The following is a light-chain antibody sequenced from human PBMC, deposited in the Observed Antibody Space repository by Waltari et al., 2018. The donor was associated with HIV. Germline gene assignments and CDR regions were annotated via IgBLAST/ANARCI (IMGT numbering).Light chain of an antibody. CDR1: QNVLYSSNNMIY. J-gene: IGKJ2*01. CDR2: WAS. CDR3: QQYYSTPPT. V-gene: IGKV4-1*01. Sequence: DIVMTQSPDSLAVFLGERATINCTSRQNVLYSSNNMIYLAWYQHKLEQPPKLLFYWASTREAVLPDRCSGSGSGADFTLTISRLQADDVAVYYCQQYYSTPPTFGQGTKLEIK.